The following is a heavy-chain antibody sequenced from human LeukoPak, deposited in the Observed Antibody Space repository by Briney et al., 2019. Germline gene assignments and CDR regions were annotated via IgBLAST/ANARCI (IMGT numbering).Heavy chain of an antibody. D-gene: IGHD3-9*01. CDR2: ISAYNGNT. V-gene: IGHV1-18*04. Sequence: ASVKVSCKASGYTFTSYYMHWVRQAPGQGLEWMGWISAYNGNTNYAQKLQGRVTMTTDTSTSTAYMELRSLRSDDTAVYYCARVIYYDILTGRSDYYYMDVWGKGTTVTISS. CDR3: ARVIYYDILTGRSDYYYMDV. J-gene: IGHJ6*03. CDR1: GYTFTSYY.